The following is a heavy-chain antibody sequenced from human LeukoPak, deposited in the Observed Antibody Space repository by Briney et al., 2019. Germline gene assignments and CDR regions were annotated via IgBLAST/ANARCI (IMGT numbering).Heavy chain of an antibody. CDR2: TISSSTI. D-gene: IGHD3-10*01. V-gene: IGHV3-48*01. CDR1: GFTFSTYS. J-gene: IGHJ4*02. CDR3: AREAPRPEGRITMVQPYYFDY. Sequence: HSGGSLRLSCAASGFTFSTYSMNWVRQAPGRGLEWVSYTISSSTIYYADSVKGRFTISRDNAKNSLYLQMNSLRAEDTAVCYCAREAPRPEGRITMVQPYYFDYWGQGTLVTVSS.